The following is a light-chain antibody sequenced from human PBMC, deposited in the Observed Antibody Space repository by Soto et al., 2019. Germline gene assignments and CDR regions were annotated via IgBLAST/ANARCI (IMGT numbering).Light chain of an antibody. CDR1: SSDIGGYNY. J-gene: IGLJ2*01. CDR2: DVT. CDR3: SSYTSSSTLV. Sequence: QSVLTQPDSVSGSPGQSITISCTGASSDIGGYNYVSLYQQHPAKAPKLMIYDVTKWPSGVSHRFSGSKSGNTAALTISVLQPEDEADYYCSSYTSSSTLVFGVGTKLTVL. V-gene: IGLV2-14*01.